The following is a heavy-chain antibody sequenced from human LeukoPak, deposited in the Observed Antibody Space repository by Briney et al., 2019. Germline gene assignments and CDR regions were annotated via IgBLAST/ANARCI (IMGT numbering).Heavy chain of an antibody. Sequence: PSETLSLTCTVSGGSISSSSWYWGWIRQPPGKGLEWIGSISYSGSTCYNPSLKSRVIISVDTSKNQFSLKLTSVTAADTAVYYFGRGGGIAVAGTWGQGSLVTVSS. CDR1: GGSISSSSWY. CDR2: ISYSGST. V-gene: IGHV4-39*01. D-gene: IGHD6-13*01. J-gene: IGHJ4*02. CDR3: GRGGGIAVAGT.